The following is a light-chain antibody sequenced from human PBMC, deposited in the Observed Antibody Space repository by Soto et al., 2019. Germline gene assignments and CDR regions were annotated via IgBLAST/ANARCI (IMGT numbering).Light chain of an antibody. CDR2: GAS. V-gene: IGKV3-15*01. CDR1: QSLSTN. Sequence: EIVMTQSPATLSVSPGERATLSCRASQSLSTNLAWYQHKPGQAPRLLIYGASTRATGIPARFSGSGYGTEFTLTISSLQSEDFALYYCQQYNKWPPLTFGGGTKVEIK. CDR3: QQYNKWPPLT. J-gene: IGKJ4*01.